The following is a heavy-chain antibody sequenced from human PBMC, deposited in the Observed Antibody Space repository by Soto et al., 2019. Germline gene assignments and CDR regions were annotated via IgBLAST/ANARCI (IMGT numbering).Heavy chain of an antibody. CDR1: GDTFTSYY. V-gene: IGHV1-46*01. D-gene: IGHD3-3*01. Sequence: QVRLVQSGAEVRRPGASVKVSCKAPGDTFTSYYLNWVRQAPGQGLEWMGVINPHGGSTKYAQKFQGRVPMTRATSRSTVYMELRSLRSDDTAIYYCARSSGGNFGIIIEGSNWFDPWGQGTLVTVSS. J-gene: IGHJ5*02. CDR2: INPHGGST. CDR3: ARSSGGNFGIIIEGSNWFDP.